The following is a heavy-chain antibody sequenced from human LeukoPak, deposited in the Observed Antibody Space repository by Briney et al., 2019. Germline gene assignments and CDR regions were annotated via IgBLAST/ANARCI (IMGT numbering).Heavy chain of an antibody. J-gene: IGHJ4*02. CDR1: DDSITMYY. Sequence: SETLSLTCSVSDDSITMYYWTWIRQPAGKGLEWIGRIYTSGSTNYNPSLKSRVTMSVDTSKNQFSLKLSSVTAADTAVYYCARDVCGGDCYPTYWGQGTLVTVSS. CDR3: ARDVCGGDCYPTY. D-gene: IGHD2-21*02. V-gene: IGHV4-4*07. CDR2: IYTSGST.